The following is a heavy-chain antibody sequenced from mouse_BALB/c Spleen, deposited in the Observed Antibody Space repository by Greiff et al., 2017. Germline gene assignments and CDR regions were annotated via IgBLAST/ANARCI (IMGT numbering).Heavy chain of an antibody. V-gene: IGHV5-12-2*01. J-gene: IGHJ4*01. CDR1: GFTFSSYT. CDR3: ARRMITTKGSAIDY. CDR2: ISNGGGST. Sequence: EVMLVESGGGLVQPGGSLKLSCAASGFTFSSYTMSWVRQTPEKRLEWVAYISNGGGSTYYPDTVKGRFTISRNNAKNTLYLQMSSLKSEDTAMYYCARRMITTKGSAIDYWGQGTSVTVSS. D-gene: IGHD2-4*01.